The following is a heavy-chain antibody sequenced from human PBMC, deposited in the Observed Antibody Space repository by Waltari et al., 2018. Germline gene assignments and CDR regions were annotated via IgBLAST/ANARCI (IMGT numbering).Heavy chain of an antibody. V-gene: IGHV3-15*01. Sequence: EVQLVESGGGLVKPGGSLRVSCAASGFTFTKAWMHWVRQVPGKGREWIGRLRTQTEDGPIDDGASAKGRFTISRDDSKNTLYLQMNSLKIEDTAVYFCPTDLSDSRERQYYFDYWGQGTLVTVSS. CDR3: PTDLSDSRERQYYFDY. CDR2: LRTQTEDGPI. CDR1: GFTFTKAW. J-gene: IGHJ4*02. D-gene: IGHD3-16*01.